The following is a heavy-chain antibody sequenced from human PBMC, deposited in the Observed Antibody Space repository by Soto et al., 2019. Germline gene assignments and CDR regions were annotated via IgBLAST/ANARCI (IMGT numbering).Heavy chain of an antibody. V-gene: IGHV3-53*01. CDR2: IYRGGST. CDR3: ARALPPRDYYYGMDV. J-gene: IGHJ6*02. CDR1: GFTVTDNY. Sequence: GGSLRLSCAASGFTVTDNYMSWVRQAPGKGLEWVSVIYRGGSTYYADSVKGRFTISRDNSKNTLYLQMNSLRAEDTAVYYCARALPPRDYYYGMDVWGQGTTVTVSS.